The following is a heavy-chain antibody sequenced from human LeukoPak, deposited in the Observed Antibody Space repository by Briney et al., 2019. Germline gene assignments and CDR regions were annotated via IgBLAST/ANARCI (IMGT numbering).Heavy chain of an antibody. CDR3: ARNPGDYYAFDI. CDR1: GYAVSKNY. CDR2: IYSGGST. V-gene: IGHV3-53*01. D-gene: IGHD2/OR15-2a*01. Sequence: GGSLTLSCAASGYAVSKNYMSWVRQAPGKGLEWVSVIYSGGSTYLADSVKGRFTISRDNSKHPLYLQMNRLRAEDAAVYYCARNPGDYYAFDIWGQGTMVTVSS. J-gene: IGHJ3*02.